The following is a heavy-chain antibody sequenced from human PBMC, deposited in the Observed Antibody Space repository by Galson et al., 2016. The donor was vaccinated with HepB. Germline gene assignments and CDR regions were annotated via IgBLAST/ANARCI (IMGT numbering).Heavy chain of an antibody. CDR3: ARRNRFGLVDY. CDR1: GYSFTTYW. D-gene: IGHD3/OR15-3a*01. J-gene: IGHJ4*02. V-gene: IGHV5-51*03. Sequence: QSGAEVKKPGESLKISCKGSGYSFTTYWIGWVRQMPGKGLEWMGIVYPDDSNTRYSPSFQGQVTISADRSTGTAYLQWRSLKASDTALYYCARRNRFGLVDYWGQGTLVTVSS. CDR2: VYPDDSNT.